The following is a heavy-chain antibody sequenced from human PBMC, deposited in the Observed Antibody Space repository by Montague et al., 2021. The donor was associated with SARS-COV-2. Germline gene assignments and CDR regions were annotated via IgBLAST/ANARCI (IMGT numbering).Heavy chain of an antibody. CDR3: ARGGPLSYYYYGMDV. CDR2: INSDGTTT. CDR1: GFTLNRYW. Sequence: SLRLSCAASGFTLNRYWMHWVRQAPGKGLVWVSRINSDGTTTTYADSVXGLFTTSRDNAKDTLYLQMNSLRAEDTALYFCARGGPLSYYYYGMDVWGQGTTVTVSS. V-gene: IGHV3-74*01. J-gene: IGHJ6*02. D-gene: IGHD1-14*01.